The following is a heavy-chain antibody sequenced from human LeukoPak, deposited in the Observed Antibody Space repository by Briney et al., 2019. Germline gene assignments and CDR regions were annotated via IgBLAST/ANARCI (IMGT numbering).Heavy chain of an antibody. Sequence: PSETLSLTCTASGGSISGSRYYWGWIRQPPGKGLEWIAIIDYSGSTYYNPSLRSRVTISVDTSKNQCSLNLSSVTAADTAVYYCARGTPDYGNFDYWGQGTLVTVSS. CDR2: IDYSGST. V-gene: IGHV4-39*01. J-gene: IGHJ4*02. D-gene: IGHD4-17*01. CDR3: ARGTPDYGNFDY. CDR1: GGSISGSRYY.